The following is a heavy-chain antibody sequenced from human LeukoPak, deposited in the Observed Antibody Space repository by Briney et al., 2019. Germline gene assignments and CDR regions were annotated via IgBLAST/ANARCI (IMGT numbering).Heavy chain of an antibody. CDR1: GFTFNNYW. CDR2: IKEDGSEK. CDR3: AREGLYSSGWQTFDN. D-gene: IGHD6-25*01. V-gene: IGHV3-7*01. J-gene: IGHJ4*02. Sequence: GGSLRLSCAASGFTFNNYWMSWVRQAPGKGLEWVANIKEDGSEKYYVDSVQGRFTISRDNAQNTLYLQMNSLRADDTAVYYCAREGLYSSGWQTFDNWGQGTLVTVSS.